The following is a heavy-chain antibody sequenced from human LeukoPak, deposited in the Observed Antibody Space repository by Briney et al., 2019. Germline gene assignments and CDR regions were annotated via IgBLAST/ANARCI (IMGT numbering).Heavy chain of an antibody. J-gene: IGHJ6*03. CDR3: TRIAVPVPGRHHIDV. V-gene: IGHV3-9*01. Sequence: GGSLRLSCAASGFIFEKYAMHWVRLLPGKGLEWVSGISYNGGVVASMDSVKGRFTISRDNAKNSLYLQMTSLKAEDTALYYCTRIAVPVPGRHHIDVWGKGTAVTVSS. CDR2: ISYNGGVV. D-gene: IGHD2-2*01. CDR1: GFIFEKYA.